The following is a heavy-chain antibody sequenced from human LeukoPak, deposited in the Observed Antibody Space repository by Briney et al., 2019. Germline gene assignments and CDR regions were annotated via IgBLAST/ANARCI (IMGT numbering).Heavy chain of an antibody. CDR3: ARGGFWASQPFDY. CDR2: INTNTGNP. D-gene: IGHD3-22*01. V-gene: IGHV7-4-1*02. J-gene: IGHJ4*02. Sequence: ASVKVSCKASGGTFSSYAISWVRQAPGQGLEWMGWINTNTGNPTYAQGFTGRFVFSLDTSVSTAYLQISSLKAEDTAVYYCARGGFWASQPFDYWGQGTLVTVSS. CDR1: GGTFSSYA.